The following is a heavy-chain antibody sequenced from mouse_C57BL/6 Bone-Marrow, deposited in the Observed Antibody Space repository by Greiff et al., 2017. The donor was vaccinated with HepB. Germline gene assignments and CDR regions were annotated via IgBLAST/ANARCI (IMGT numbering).Heavy chain of an antibody. J-gene: IGHJ2*01. D-gene: IGHD2-3*01. Sequence: EVQLQQSGAELVRPGASVKLSCTATGFNIKDYYMHWVKQRPEQGLEWIGRIDPEDGDTEYAPKFQGKAPMTADTSSNTAYLQLSSLTSEDTAVYYCTTQDGYYVDYWGQGTTLTVSS. CDR1: GFNIKDYY. V-gene: IGHV14-1*01. CDR2: IDPEDGDT. CDR3: TTQDGYYVDY.